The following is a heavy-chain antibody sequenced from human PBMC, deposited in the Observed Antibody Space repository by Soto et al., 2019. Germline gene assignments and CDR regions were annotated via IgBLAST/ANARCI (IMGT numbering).Heavy chain of an antibody. Sequence: SETLSLTCTVSGGSISSGGYSWSWIRQSPEKGLEWLGYIYHSGSTYYNPSLKSRVTISVDRSKNQFSLKLSSVTAADTAVYYCARAATPHYYGMDVWGQGTTVTVSS. CDR2: IYHSGST. D-gene: IGHD2-15*01. V-gene: IGHV4-30-2*06. J-gene: IGHJ6*02. CDR3: ARAATPHYYGMDV. CDR1: GGSISSGGYS.